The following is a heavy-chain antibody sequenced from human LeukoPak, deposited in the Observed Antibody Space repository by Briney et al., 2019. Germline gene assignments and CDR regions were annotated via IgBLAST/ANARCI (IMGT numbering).Heavy chain of an antibody. CDR1: GGSISSYY. CDR2: IYYSGST. J-gene: IGHJ4*02. CDR3: ARVYSGGWFRYFDY. D-gene: IGHD6-19*01. Sequence: SETLSLTCTVSGGSISSYYWSWIRQPPGKGLEWIGYIYYSGSTNYNPSLKSRVTISVDTSKNQFSLKLSSVTAADTAVYYCARVYSGGWFRYFDYWGQGTLVTVSS. V-gene: IGHV4-59*01.